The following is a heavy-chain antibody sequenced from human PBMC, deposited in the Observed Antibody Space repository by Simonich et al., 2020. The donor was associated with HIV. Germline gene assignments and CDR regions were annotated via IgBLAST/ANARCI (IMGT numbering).Heavy chain of an antibody. J-gene: IGHJ1*01. CDR1: GGSFSGYY. D-gene: IGHD6-13*01. CDR3: ARLTAGGLGEYFQH. Sequence: QVQLQQWGAGLLKPSETLSLTCAVYGGSFSGYYWSWIRQPPGKGLEWIGEINHSGRNNYNPSLKSRVTISVDTSKNQFSLKLSSVTAADTAVYYCARLTAGGLGEYFQHWGQGTLVTVSS. CDR2: INHSGRN. V-gene: IGHV4-34*01.